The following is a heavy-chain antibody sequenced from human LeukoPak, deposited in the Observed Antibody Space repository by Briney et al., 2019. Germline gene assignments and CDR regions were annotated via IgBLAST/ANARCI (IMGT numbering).Heavy chain of an antibody. CDR1: GGSISKFY. Sequence: SDTLSLTCTVSGGSISKFYWSWIQQPPGKGLEWIGYIYYSGSTNYNPSLKSRVTISVDTSKNQFSLKLSSVTAADTAVYYCAGGGCREFDSWGQGTLVIVSS. D-gene: IGHD1-26*01. J-gene: IGHJ4*02. CDR2: IYYSGST. CDR3: AGGGCREFDS. V-gene: IGHV4-59*01.